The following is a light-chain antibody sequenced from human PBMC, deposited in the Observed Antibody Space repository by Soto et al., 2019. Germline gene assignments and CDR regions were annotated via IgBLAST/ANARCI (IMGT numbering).Light chain of an antibody. CDR2: GAS. CDR3: QLSHTTLT. J-gene: IGKJ5*01. CDR1: QTIATF. V-gene: IGKV1-39*01. Sequence: DIQMTQSPSSLSASVGDRVTIICRASQTIATFLNWYQQKPGKAPKLLIYGASTLQSGVPSRFSGSGSGADFTLTISSLQPEDSATYYCQLSHTTLTFGQGTRLEI.